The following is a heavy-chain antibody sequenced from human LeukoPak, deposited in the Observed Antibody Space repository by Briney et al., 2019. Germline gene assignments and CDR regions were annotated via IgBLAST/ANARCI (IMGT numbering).Heavy chain of an antibody. CDR2: IYPGDSDT. CDR1: GYSFTSYW. V-gene: IGHV5-51*01. J-gene: IGHJ6*02. D-gene: IGHD5-12*01. CDR3: ARTSRRGYSGYEYYYGMDV. Sequence: GESLKISCKGSGYSFTSYWIGWMRQMPGKGLEWMGIIYPGDSDTRYSPSFQGQVTISADKSISTAYLQWSSLKASDTAMYYCARTSRRGYSGYEYYYGMDVWGQGTTVTVSS.